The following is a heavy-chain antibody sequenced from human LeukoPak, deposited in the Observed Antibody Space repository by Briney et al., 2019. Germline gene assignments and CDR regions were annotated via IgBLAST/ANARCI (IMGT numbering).Heavy chain of an antibody. CDR3: AGRFLEWLLDY. V-gene: IGHV4-61*01. J-gene: IGHJ4*02. CDR2: IYYSGST. D-gene: IGHD3-3*01. CDR1: GVSVSSGSYY. Sequence: SETLSLTCTVSGVSVSSGSYYWSWIRQPPGKGLEWIGYIYYSGSTNYNPSLKSRVTISVDTSKNQFSLKLSSVTAADTAVYYCAGRFLEWLLDYWGQGTLVTVSS.